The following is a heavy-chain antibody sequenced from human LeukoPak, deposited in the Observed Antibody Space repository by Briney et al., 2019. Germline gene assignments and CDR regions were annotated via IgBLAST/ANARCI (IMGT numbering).Heavy chain of an antibody. J-gene: IGHJ4*02. CDR2: IGGTGGST. V-gene: IGHV3-23*01. CDR3: AKGTAYGSGRFDY. Sequence: GGSLRLSCAASGFTFSSYAMTWVRQAPGKGLDWVSTIGGTGGSTYYADSVKGRFTISRDNSKNTLYLQMNSLRAEDTAVYYCAKGTAYGSGRFDYWGQGTLVTVSS. CDR1: GFTFSSYA. D-gene: IGHD3-10*01.